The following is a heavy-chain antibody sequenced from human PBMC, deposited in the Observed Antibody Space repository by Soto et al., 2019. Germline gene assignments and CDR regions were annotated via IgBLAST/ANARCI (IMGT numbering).Heavy chain of an antibody. Sequence: SETLSLTCAVYGGSYSGCYWTWIRQSPGKGLEWIGEISSGSTNYNPSLKSRVTTSADTSKNQFSLKLRSVTAADTAVYYCARGPYSRGVGATNPSHWGQGTLVTVSS. V-gene: IGHV4-34*01. D-gene: IGHD1-26*01. CDR3: ARGPYSRGVGATNPSH. CDR2: ISSGST. CDR1: GGSYSGCY. J-gene: IGHJ4*02.